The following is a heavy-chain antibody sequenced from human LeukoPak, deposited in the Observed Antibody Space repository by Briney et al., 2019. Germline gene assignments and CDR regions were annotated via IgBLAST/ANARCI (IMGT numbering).Heavy chain of an antibody. CDR1: GFTFSNYW. J-gene: IGHJ4*02. V-gene: IGHV3-74*01. CDR3: AKDIHILTDY. Sequence: GGSLRLSCAASGFTFSNYWMHWVRQAPGKGLEWVSRIDGRGTNTDYADSVRGRFTISRDNAKNTVSLQLNSLRPEDTAVYYCAKDIHILTDYWGQGTLVTVSS. D-gene: IGHD2-21*01. CDR2: IDGRGTNT.